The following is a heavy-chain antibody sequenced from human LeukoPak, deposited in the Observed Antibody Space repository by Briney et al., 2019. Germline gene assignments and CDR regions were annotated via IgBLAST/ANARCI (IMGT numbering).Heavy chain of an antibody. CDR3: ARWKIPAASNYYYYGMGV. CDR1: GGSISSGGYS. J-gene: IGHJ6*02. CDR2: IYHSGST. D-gene: IGHD2-2*01. Sequence: SETLSLTCAVSGGSISSGGYSWSWIRQPPGKGLEWIGYIYHSGSTYYNPSLKSRVTISVDRSKNQFSLKLSSVTAADTAVYYCARWKIPAASNYYYYGMGVWGQGTTVTVSS. V-gene: IGHV4-30-2*01.